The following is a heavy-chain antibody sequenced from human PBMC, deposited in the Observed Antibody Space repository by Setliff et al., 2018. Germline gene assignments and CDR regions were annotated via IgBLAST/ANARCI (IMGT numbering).Heavy chain of an antibody. V-gene: IGHV1-2*04. CDR3: AKEAANYYYYMDV. D-gene: IGHD2-15*01. Sequence: ASVKVSCKASGGTFSSYAISWVRQAPGQGLEWMGWINPNSGGTNYAQKFQGWVTMTRDTSISTAYMELSRLRSDDTAVYYCAKEAANYYYYMDVWGKGTTVTVSS. CDR1: GGTFSSYA. CDR2: INPNSGGT. J-gene: IGHJ6*03.